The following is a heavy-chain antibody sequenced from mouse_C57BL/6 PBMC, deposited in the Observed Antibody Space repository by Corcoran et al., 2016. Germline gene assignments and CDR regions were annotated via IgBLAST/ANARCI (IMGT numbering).Heavy chain of an antibody. CDR1: GYTFTTYG. CDR2: INTYSGVP. V-gene: IGHV9-3*01. CDR3: AILTPDWFAY. Sequence: QIQLVQSGPELKKPGETVKISCKASGYTFTTYGMSWVKQAPGKGLKWMGWINTYSGVPTYADDFKGRFAFSLETSASTAYLQINNLKNEDTATYFCAILTPDWFAYWGQGTLVTVSA. D-gene: IGHD2-5*01. J-gene: IGHJ3*01.